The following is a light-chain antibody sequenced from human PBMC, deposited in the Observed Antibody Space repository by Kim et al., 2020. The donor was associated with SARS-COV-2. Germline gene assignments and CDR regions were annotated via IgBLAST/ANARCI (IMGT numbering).Light chain of an antibody. CDR3: QVGDGSSDYYV. CDR1: NIGSKS. J-gene: IGLJ6*01. CDR2: YDS. Sequence: SYELTQPPSVSVAPGKTARITCGGNNIGSKSVHWYQQKPGQAPVLVIYYDSDRPSGIPERFSGSNSGNTATLTISRVEAGDEADYYCQVGDGSSDYYVFG. V-gene: IGLV3-21*04.